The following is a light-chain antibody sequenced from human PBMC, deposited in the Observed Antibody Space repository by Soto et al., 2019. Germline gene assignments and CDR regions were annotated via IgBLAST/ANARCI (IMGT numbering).Light chain of an antibody. CDR2: RNN. CDR1: SYNIGSNY. Sequence: QSALTQPPSASGTPRQRVTISCSGSSYNIGSNYVYWYQQLPGTAPKLLIYRNNQRPSGVPDRFSGSKSGTSASLAISGLRSEDEADYYCAAWDDSLSGHVVFGGGTKLTVL. V-gene: IGLV1-47*01. CDR3: AAWDDSLSGHVV. J-gene: IGLJ2*01.